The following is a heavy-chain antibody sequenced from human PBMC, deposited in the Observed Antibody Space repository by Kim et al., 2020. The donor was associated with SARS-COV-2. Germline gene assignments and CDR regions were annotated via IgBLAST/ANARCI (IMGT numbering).Heavy chain of an antibody. Sequence: GGSLRLSCAASGFTFSSYGMHWVRQAPGKGLEWVAVIWYDGSNKYYADSVKGRFTISRDNSKNTLYLQMNSLRAEDTAVYYCAKDCYSSGWYQYYYYYGMDVWGQGTTVTVSS. CDR3: AKDCYSSGWYQYYYYYGMDV. J-gene: IGHJ6*02. CDR2: IWYDGSNK. CDR1: GFTFSSYG. V-gene: IGHV3-33*06. D-gene: IGHD6-19*01.